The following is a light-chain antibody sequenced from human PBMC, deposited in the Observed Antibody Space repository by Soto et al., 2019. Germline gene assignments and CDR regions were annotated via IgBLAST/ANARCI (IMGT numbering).Light chain of an antibody. CDR2: DVS. CDR3: CSYAGDYTWV. CDR1: SSDVGGYNY. V-gene: IGLV2-11*01. J-gene: IGLJ3*02. Sequence: QSALTQPRSVSGSPGQSVTISCTGTSSDVGGYNYVSWYQQHPGKAPKIMIYDVSKRPSGVPDRFFGSKSGNTASLTISGLQAEDEADYYCCSYAGDYTWVFGGGTKLTVL.